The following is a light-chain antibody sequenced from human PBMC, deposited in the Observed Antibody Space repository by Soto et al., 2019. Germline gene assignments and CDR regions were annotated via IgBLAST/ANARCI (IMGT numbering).Light chain of an antibody. CDR1: QSISSY. J-gene: IGKJ1*01. CDR2: AAS. Sequence: IQMTQYPSSLSASVGARVPVTCRSSQSISSYLNWYQQKPGKAPKLLIYAASSLQSGVPSRFSGSGSGTDFTLTISSLQPEDFATYYCQQSYSTPWTFGQGTKVDI. CDR3: QQSYSTPWT. V-gene: IGKV1-39*01.